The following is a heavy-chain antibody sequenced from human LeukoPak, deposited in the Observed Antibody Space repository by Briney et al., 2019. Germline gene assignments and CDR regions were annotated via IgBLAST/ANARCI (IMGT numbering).Heavy chain of an antibody. Sequence: AGGSLRLPCALSGFTLRSYAMLGVRQAPGEGLECVSAISGSGGSAYYPDSVQGRFTISRDNPKNTLYLQMNSLRAEDTAVDYCAKDPPRDYWGQGTLVTVSS. CDR3: AKDPPRDY. V-gene: IGHV3-23*01. CDR1: GFTLRSYA. J-gene: IGHJ4*02. CDR2: ISGSGGSA.